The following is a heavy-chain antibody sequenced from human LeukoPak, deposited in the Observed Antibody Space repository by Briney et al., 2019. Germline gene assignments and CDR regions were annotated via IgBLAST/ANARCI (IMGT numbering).Heavy chain of an antibody. CDR2: MNPNSGNT. D-gene: IGHD6-19*01. CDR1: GYTFTSYD. V-gene: IGHV1-8*01. J-gene: IGHJ3*02. CDR3: ARFGLGKRIEVAGIPFDI. Sequence: ASVKVSCKASGYTFTSYDINWVRQATGQGLEWMGWMNPNSGNTGYAQKFQGRVTMTRNTSISTAYMELSSLRSDDTAMYYCARFGLGKRIEVAGIPFDIWGQGTMVTVSS.